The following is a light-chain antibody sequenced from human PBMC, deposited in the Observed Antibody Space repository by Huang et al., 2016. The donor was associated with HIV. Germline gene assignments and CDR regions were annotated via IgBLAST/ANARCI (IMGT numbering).Light chain of an antibody. CDR3: MQGTHWPLT. CDR2: KVS. Sequence: DVVMTQSPLSLPVTLGQPASISCTSSQSLLHSDGNTYLNWFHQRPGQSPRRLFYKVSNRDSGVPDRVSGSGSGTDFTLTISRVEAEDVGIFYCMQGTHWPLTFGEGTKVEI. J-gene: IGKJ4*01. V-gene: IGKV2-30*02. CDR1: QSLLHSDGNTY.